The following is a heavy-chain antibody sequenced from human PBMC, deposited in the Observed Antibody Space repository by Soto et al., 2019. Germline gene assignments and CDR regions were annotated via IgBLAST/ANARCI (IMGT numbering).Heavy chain of an antibody. D-gene: IGHD1-26*01. CDR2: INGGNGNT. CDR1: GNTLSNYA. V-gene: IGHV1-3*01. Sequence: QVQLVQSGAELKKPRASVKVSCKASGNTLSNYAIYWVRQAPGQSLEWMGWINGGNGNTKYSEHFQGRVTFTRDTSAGTTYMELSSLTSADTAIYYCARDDSGYTGSHYIDYFNLWGQGTLVTVSS. CDR3: ARDDSGYTGSHYIDYFNL. J-gene: IGHJ4*02.